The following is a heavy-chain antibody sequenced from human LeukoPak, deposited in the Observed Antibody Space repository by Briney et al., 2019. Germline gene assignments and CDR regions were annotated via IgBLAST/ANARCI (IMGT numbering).Heavy chain of an antibody. Sequence: GESLKISCKGSGYSFTSYWIGWVRQMPGKGLEWMGIIYPGDSDTRYSPSFQGQVTISADKSISTAYLQWSRLKASDTAMYYCARSAMVTGELYYFDYWGQGTLVTVSS. CDR1: GYSFTSYW. CDR3: ARSAMVTGELYYFDY. V-gene: IGHV5-51*01. J-gene: IGHJ4*02. CDR2: IYPGDSDT. D-gene: IGHD5-18*01.